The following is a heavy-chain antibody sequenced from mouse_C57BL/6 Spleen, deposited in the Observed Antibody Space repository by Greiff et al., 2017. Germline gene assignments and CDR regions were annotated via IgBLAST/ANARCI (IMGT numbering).Heavy chain of an antibody. J-gene: IGHJ2*01. CDR3: ARRGRYLDY. CDR2: IDPSESYT. V-gene: IGHV1-50*01. Sequence: QVQLQQPGAELVQPGASVKLSCKASGYTFTSYWMQWVKQRPGQGLEWIGEIDPSESYTTYNQKIKGTATLTVDTSSSTAYMQLRSLTSDDSAVSYCARRGRYLDYWGQGTTLTVSS. CDR1: GYTFTSYW.